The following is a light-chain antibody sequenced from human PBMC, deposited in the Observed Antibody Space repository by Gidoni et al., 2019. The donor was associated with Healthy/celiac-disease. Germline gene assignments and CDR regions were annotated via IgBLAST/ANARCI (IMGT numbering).Light chain of an antibody. J-gene: IGLJ2*01. CDR1: KLGDKY. CDR3: QAWDSSSHVV. Sequence: SSELTQPPSVSVSPGQTASITCSGDKLGDKYACWYQQKPGQSPVLVIYQDSKRPSGIPERFSGSNSGKTATLTISGTQAMDEADYYCQAWDSSSHVVFGGGNKLTVL. V-gene: IGLV3-1*01. CDR2: QDS.